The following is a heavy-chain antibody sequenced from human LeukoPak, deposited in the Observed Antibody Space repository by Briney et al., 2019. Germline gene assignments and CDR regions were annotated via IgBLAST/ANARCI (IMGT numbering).Heavy chain of an antibody. J-gene: IGHJ4*02. CDR3: ASHRDYYGSSGWDYFDY. Sequence: PGGSLTLSCAASGFTFSSYSMNWVRQAPGKGLEWVSSISSSSSYIYYAASVKGRFTISRDNAKNSLYLQMNSLRAEDTAVYYCASHRDYYGSSGWDYFDYWGQGTLVTVSS. CDR2: ISSSSSYI. V-gene: IGHV3-21*01. CDR1: GFTFSSYS. D-gene: IGHD3-22*01.